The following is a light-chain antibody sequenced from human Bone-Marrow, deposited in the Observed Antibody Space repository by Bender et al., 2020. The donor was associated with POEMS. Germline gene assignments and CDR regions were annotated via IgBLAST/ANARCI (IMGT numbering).Light chain of an antibody. CDR3: CSFAGSNIYVV. J-gene: IGLJ2*01. V-gene: IGLV2-8*01. CDR1: SSDVGGYNS. Sequence: QSALTQPASVSGSPGQSITISCTGTSSDVGGYNSVSWYQQHPGKAPKLMIYDVSQRPSGVPDRFSGSKSGNTASLTVSGLQAEDEADYYCCSFAGSNIYVVFGGGTKLTVL. CDR2: DVS.